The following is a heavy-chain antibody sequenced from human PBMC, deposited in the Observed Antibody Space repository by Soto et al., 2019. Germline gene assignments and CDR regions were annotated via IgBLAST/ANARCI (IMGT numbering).Heavy chain of an antibody. J-gene: IGHJ3*01. CDR3: ASEVDALDV. V-gene: IGHV3-30-3*01. CDR2: ISYDGSKK. CDR1: GFTFSSYD. Sequence: QVQLVESGGGVVQPGRSLRLSCAAAGFTFSSYDMHWVRQAPGKGLEWVAAISYDGSKKYYADSVKGRFTISRDKSENALYLQMNSLRAEDAAVSYCASEVDALDVWGQGTMVTVSS.